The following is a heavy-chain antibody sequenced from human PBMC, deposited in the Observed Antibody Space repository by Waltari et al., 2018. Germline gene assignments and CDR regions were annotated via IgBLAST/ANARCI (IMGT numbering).Heavy chain of an antibody. J-gene: IGHJ5*02. D-gene: IGHD3-3*01. CDR3: ARGKFTIFGVAGFDP. CDR1: GGSFSGYY. V-gene: IGHV4-34*01. CDR2: INHSGST. Sequence: QVQLQQWGAGLLKPSETLSLTCAVYGGSFSGYYWSWIRQPPGKGLEWIGEINHSGSTNYNPSLKSRVTISVDTSKNQFSLKLSSVTAADTAVYYCARGKFTIFGVAGFDPWGQGTLVTVSS.